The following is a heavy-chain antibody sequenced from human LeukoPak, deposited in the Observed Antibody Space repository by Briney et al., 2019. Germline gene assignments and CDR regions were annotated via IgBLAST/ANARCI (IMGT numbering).Heavy chain of an antibody. J-gene: IGHJ4*02. D-gene: IGHD2-15*01. CDR1: GYTFTSYG. Sequence: ASVKVSCKASGYTFTSYGISWVRQAPGQGLEWMGWISAYNGNTNYAQKLQGRVTMTTDTSTSTAYMELRSLRSDDTAVYYCARVLYCSGGSYYPALYYFDYWGQGTLVTVSS. V-gene: IGHV1-18*01. CDR3: ARVLYCSGGSYYPALYYFDY. CDR2: ISAYNGNT.